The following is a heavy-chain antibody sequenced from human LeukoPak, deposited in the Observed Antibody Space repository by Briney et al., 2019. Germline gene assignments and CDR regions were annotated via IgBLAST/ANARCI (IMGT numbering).Heavy chain of an antibody. D-gene: IGHD1-14*01. CDR1: GFIFSSYG. CDR2: IRYDGSNK. Sequence: WGSLRLSCAASGFIFSSYGMHWVRQAPRKGLEWVAFIRYDGSNKYYADPAKGRSPISRNNSNNTLDVEMSGLRGEDTAVYYCGKDEGNRYSSYMDVWGKGTTVTVS. CDR3: GKDEGNRYSSYMDV. V-gene: IGHV3-30*02. J-gene: IGHJ6*03.